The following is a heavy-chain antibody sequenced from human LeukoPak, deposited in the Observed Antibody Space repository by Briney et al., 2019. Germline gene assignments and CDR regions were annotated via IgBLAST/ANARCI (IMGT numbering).Heavy chain of an antibody. CDR1: GYSISSGYY. V-gene: IGHV4-38-2*02. CDR3: ARAGDLIIVAMGAYDF. D-gene: IGHD5-12*01. J-gene: IGHJ3*01. CDR2: IYHGGST. Sequence: SETLSLTCTVSGYSISSGYYWVWIRQPPGKGLEWIGSIYHGGSTYYNPSLKSRVTISVDTSKNQFSLKLSSVTAADTAVYYCARAGDLIIVAMGAYDFWGQGTMVTVSS.